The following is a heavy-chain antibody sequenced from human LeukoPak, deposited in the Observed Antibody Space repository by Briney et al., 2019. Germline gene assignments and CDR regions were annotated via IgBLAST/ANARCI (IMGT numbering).Heavy chain of an antibody. CDR2: ISSSSSTI. CDR1: GSTFSTYG. Sequence: GGSLRLSCAASGSTFSTYGMNWVRQAPGKGLEWVSYISSSSSTIYYADSVKGRFTISRDNAKNSLYLQMNSLRAEDTALYYCAKDLSGMPRKAFDFWGQGTMVTVSS. D-gene: IGHD2-2*01. V-gene: IGHV3-48*04. J-gene: IGHJ3*01. CDR3: AKDLSGMPRKAFDF.